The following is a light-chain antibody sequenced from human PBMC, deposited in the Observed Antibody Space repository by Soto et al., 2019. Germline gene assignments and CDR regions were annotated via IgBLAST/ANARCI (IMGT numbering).Light chain of an antibody. V-gene: IGKV1-39*01. CDR3: QQSYSTPPWT. CDR1: QSIVTY. J-gene: IGKJ1*01. Sequence: DIHLTQSPSSLSASVGDRVTITCLASQSIVTYLNWYLQKPGKAPKLLIYAASNLQSGVPSRFSGSGSGTDFTITISSLQPEDFATYFCQQSYSTPPWTFGQGTKVDIK. CDR2: AAS.